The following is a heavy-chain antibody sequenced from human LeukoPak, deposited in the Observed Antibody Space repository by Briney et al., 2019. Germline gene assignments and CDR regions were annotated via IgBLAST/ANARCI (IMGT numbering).Heavy chain of an antibody. V-gene: IGHV4-39*07. J-gene: IGHJ5*02. CDR2: IYYSGST. CDR3: ARAVEMATIFSNCCDP. D-gene: IGHD5-24*01. CDR1: GGSISSSSYY. Sequence: SETLSLTCTVSGGSISSSSYYWGWIRQPPGKGLEWIGSIYYSGSTYYNPSLKSRVTISVDTSKNQFSLKLSSVTAADTAVYYCARAVEMATIFSNCCDPWGQGTLVTVSS.